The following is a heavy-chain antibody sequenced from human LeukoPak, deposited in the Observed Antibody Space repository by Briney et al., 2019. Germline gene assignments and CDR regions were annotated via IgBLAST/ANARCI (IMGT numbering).Heavy chain of an antibody. D-gene: IGHD6-13*01. J-gene: IGHJ4*02. CDR2: IYAGGST. V-gene: IGHV3-66*01. CDR1: GFTFSSYA. Sequence: GGSLRLSCAASGFTFSSYAMSWVRQAPGKGLEWVSVIYAGGSTYYADSVKGRFTISRDTSKNTLYLQMNSLRAEDTAVYYCARGIYSHDYWGQGTLVTVSS. CDR3: ARGIYSHDY.